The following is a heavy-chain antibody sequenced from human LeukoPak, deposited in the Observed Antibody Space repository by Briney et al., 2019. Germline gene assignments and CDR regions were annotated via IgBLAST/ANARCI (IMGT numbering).Heavy chain of an antibody. CDR3: ARVGALLPLDY. J-gene: IGHJ4*02. D-gene: IGHD3-22*01. Sequence: SETLSLTCAVSGYSISSGYYWGWIRQPPGKGLEWIGSIARSGKTYYNPSLKSRVTISVDTSKNQFSLRLSSVTAADTALYYCARVGALLPLDYWGQGTLVTVSS. V-gene: IGHV4-38-2*01. CDR2: IARSGKT. CDR1: GYSISSGYY.